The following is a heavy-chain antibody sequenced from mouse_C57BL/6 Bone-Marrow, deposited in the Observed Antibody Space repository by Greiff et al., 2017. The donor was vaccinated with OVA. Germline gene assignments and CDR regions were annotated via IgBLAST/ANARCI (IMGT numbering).Heavy chain of an antibody. J-gene: IGHJ2*01. V-gene: IGHV1-42*01. CDR3: SIYYDYDVDY. D-gene: IGHD2-4*01. CDR1: GYSFTGYY. CDR2: INPSTGGT. Sequence: VQLKESGPELVKPGASVKISCKASGYSFTGYYMNWVKQSPEKSLEWIGEINPSTGGTTYNQKFKAKATLTVDTSSSTAYMQLSSLTSEDSAIYFCSIYYDYDVDYWGQGTTLTVSS.